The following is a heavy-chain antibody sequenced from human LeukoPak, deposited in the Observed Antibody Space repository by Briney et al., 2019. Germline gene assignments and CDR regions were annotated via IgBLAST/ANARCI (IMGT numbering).Heavy chain of an antibody. V-gene: IGHV3-23*01. CDR3: AKAFGEFGGVY. D-gene: IGHD3-10*01. J-gene: IGHJ4*02. Sequence: KAGGSLRLSCAASGFTFSNYALSWVRQAPGKGLEWISAISGSAVTTYYAHSVRGRLTISRDNSKNTLSLQMNSLRAEDTAVYYCAKAFGEFGGVYWGQGTLVTVSS. CDR2: ISGSAVTT. CDR1: GFTFSNYA.